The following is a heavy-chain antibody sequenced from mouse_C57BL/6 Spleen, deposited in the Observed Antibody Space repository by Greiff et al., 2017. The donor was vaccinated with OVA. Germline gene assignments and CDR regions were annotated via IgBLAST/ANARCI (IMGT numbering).Heavy chain of an antibody. CDR1: GYAFSSSW. CDR2: IYPGDGDT. V-gene: IGHV1-82*01. D-gene: IGHD1-1*01. CDR3: ARRGYGSSYGGFYFDY. J-gene: IGHJ2*01. Sequence: VQLQQSGPELVKPGASVKISCKASGYAFSSSWMNWVKQRPGKGLEWIGRIYPGDGDTNYNGKFKGKATLTADKSSSTAYMQLSSLTSEDSAVYFCARRGYGSSYGGFYFDYWGQGTTLTVSS.